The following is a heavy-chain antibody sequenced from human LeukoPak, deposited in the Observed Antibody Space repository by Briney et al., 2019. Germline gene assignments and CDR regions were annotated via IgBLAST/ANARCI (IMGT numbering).Heavy chain of an antibody. D-gene: IGHD5-24*01. V-gene: IGHV5-51*01. J-gene: IGHJ4*02. Sequence: GESLKISCKASGYSFTSYWIAWVRQMPGKGLEWRGIINPADSDTRYSLSIQGQVTISADRSISTAYLQWSSLKASDTAMYYCARGEGGYNYAFWGQGTLVSVSS. CDR3: ARGEGGYNYAF. CDR2: INPADSDT. CDR1: GYSFTSYW.